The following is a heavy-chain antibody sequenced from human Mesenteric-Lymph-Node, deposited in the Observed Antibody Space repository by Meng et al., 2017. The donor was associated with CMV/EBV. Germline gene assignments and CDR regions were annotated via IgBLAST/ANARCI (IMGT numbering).Heavy chain of an antibody. CDR1: GFSFSIYG. V-gene: IGHV3-30*19. D-gene: IGHD2-21*01. CDR2: ISYDGSNK. CDR3: ARDRGIRGNIVVVIAIYY. J-gene: IGHJ4*02. Sequence: LSLTCAASGFSFSIYGMHWVRQAPGKGLEWVAVISYDGSNKYYADSVKGRFTISRDNSKNTLYLQMNSLRAEDTAVYYCARDRGIRGNIVVVIAIYYWGQGTLVTVSS.